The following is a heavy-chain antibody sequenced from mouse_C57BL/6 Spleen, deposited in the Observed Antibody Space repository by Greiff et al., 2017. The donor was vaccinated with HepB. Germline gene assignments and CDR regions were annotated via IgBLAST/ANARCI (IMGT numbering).Heavy chain of an antibody. CDR3: ARAYYSNYAAY. CDR2: IDPSDSYT. D-gene: IGHD2-5*01. CDR1: GYTFTSYW. V-gene: IGHV1-50*01. Sequence: VQLQQPGAELVKPGASVKLSCKASGYTFTSYWMQWVKQRPGQGLEWIGEIDPSDSYTNYNQKFKGKATLTVDTSSSTAYMQLSSLTSEDSAVYYCARAYYSNYAAYWGQGTLVTVSA. J-gene: IGHJ3*01.